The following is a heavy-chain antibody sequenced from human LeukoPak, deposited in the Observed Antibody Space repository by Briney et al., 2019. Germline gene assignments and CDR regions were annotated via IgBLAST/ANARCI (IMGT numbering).Heavy chain of an antibody. J-gene: IGHJ4*02. CDR3: ARTGSTVTMLYPFDH. Sequence: SETLSLTCTVSGGSINNYFWSWIRQPAGKGLEWIGRIYTSGSTNYNPSLKSPVTMSIDTSKNQFSLKVTSVTAADTAVYYCARTGSTVTMLYPFDHWGQGTLVTVSS. CDR1: GGSINNYF. CDR2: IYTSGST. V-gene: IGHV4-4*07. D-gene: IGHD4-17*01.